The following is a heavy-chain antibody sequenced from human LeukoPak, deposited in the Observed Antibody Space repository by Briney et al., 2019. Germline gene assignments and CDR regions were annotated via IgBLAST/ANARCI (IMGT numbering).Heavy chain of an antibody. V-gene: IGHV4-4*02. J-gene: IGHJ4*02. CDR2: IYHSGST. CDR3: ARRPWQQLAFDY. CDR1: GGSISSSNW. D-gene: IGHD6-13*01. Sequence: SGTLSLTCAVSGGSISSSNWWSWVRQPPGKGLEWIGEIYHSGSTNYNPSLKSRVTMSVDKSKNQFSLKLSSVTAADTAVYYCARRPWQQLAFDYWGQGTLVTVSS.